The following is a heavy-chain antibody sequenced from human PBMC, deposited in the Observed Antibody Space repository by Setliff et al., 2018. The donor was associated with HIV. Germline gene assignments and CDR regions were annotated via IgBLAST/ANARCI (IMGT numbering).Heavy chain of an antibody. CDR3: ARGLIAATGTWFDP. Sequence: SETLSLTCAVSGFSINSGYSWDWIRQSPGKGLEWIGALYNSGSTYYNPSLKSRVTISVDTSKNHFSLKLTSVTAADTAVYYCARGLIAATGTWFDPWGQGTLVTV. D-gene: IGHD6-13*01. CDR2: LYNSGST. V-gene: IGHV4-38-2*01. J-gene: IGHJ5*02. CDR1: GFSINSGYS.